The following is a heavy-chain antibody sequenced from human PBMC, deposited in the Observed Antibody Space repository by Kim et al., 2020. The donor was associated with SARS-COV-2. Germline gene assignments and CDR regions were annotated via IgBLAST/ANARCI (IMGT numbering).Heavy chain of an antibody. Sequence: ASVKVSCKASGYTFTSYAMNWVRQAPGQGLEWMGWINTNTGNPTYAQGFTGRFVFSLDTSVSTAYLQISSLKAEDTAVYYCARGAEYYYDSSGYYRYYYYGMDVWGQGTTVTVSS. CDR2: INTNTGNP. D-gene: IGHD3-22*01. CDR3: ARGAEYYYDSSGYYRYYYYGMDV. CDR1: GYTFTSYA. J-gene: IGHJ6*02. V-gene: IGHV7-4-1*02.